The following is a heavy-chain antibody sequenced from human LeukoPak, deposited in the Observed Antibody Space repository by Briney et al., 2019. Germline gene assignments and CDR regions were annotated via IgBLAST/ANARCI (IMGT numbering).Heavy chain of an antibody. CDR2: IYSGGST. CDR3: ARGSLASPTLVGTRGFGY. D-gene: IGHD1-26*01. J-gene: IGHJ4*02. V-gene: IGHV3-53*01. CDR1: GFIVSSNY. Sequence: GGSLRLSCAASGFIVSSNYMSWVRKAPGKGLEWVSVIYSGGSTYYADSVKGRFTISRDNSKNTLYLQMNSLRAEDTAVYYCARGSLASPTLVGTRGFGYWGQGTLVTVSS.